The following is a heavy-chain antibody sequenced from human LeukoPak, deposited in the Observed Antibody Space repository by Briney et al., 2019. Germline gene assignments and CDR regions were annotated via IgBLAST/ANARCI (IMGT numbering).Heavy chain of an antibody. D-gene: IGHD6-13*01. V-gene: IGHV1-69*04. Sequence: SVKVSCKASGGTFSSYAISWVRQAPGQGLEWMGRIIPILGIANYAQKFQGRVTITADKSTSTAYMELSSLRSEDTAVYYCARSLAAAGPDFDYWGQGTLVTVSS. CDR3: ARSLAAAGPDFDY. CDR1: GGTFSSYA. CDR2: IIPILGIA. J-gene: IGHJ4*02.